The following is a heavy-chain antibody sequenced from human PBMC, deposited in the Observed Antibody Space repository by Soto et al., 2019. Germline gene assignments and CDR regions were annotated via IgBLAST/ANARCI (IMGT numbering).Heavy chain of an antibody. CDR1: GFTFSNYW. V-gene: IGHV3-74*01. CDR2: IKYDESNT. J-gene: IGHJ6*02. CDR3: ASGIRYYYGVDV. Sequence: EVQLVESGGGLVQPGGSLRLSCAASGFTFSNYWMHWVRQAPGKGLVWVSRIKYDESNTNYADSVKGRFSISRDNAKNTVYLQINSLRAEDTAIYYCASGIRYYYGVDVWGQGTTVTVSS. D-gene: IGHD5-18*01.